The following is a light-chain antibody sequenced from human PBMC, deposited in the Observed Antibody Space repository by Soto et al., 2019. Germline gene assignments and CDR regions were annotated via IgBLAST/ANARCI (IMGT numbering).Light chain of an antibody. V-gene: IGLV2-14*01. CDR2: EVS. CDR1: SSDVGGYNY. Sequence: QSVLTQPASVSGSPGQSSTISCTGTSSDVGGYNYVSWYQQHPGKAPKLMIYEVSNRPSGVSNRFSGSKSGNTASLTISGLQADDEADYYCSSYTSSSTWVFGGGTKLTVL. J-gene: IGLJ3*02. CDR3: SSYTSSSTWV.